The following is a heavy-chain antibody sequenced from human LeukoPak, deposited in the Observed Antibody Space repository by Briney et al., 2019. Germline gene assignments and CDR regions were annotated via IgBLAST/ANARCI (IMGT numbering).Heavy chain of an antibody. CDR1: GFTFDDYS. Sequence: ETGGSLRLSCAASGFTFDDYSMHWVRQAPGKGLEWVSLISWDGGSTYYADSVKGRFTISRDNSKNSLYLQMNSLRTEDTALYYCAKDPDYFDSSGYYDYWGQGTLVTVSS. J-gene: IGHJ4*02. D-gene: IGHD3-22*01. CDR2: ISWDGGST. CDR3: AKDPDYFDSSGYYDY. V-gene: IGHV3-43*01.